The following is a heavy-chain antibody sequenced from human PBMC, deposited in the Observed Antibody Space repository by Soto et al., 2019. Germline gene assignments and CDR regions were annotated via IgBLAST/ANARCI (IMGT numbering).Heavy chain of an antibody. V-gene: IGHV4-31*03. J-gene: IGHJ5*02. CDR1: GGSISSGGYY. CDR2: IYYSGST. Sequence: TLSLTCTVSGGSISSGGYYWSWIRQHPGKGLEWIGYIYYSGSTYYNPSLKSRVTISVDTSKNQFSLKLSSVTAADTAVYYCAREAHSIAAAGSPNWFDPWGQGTLVTVSS. CDR3: AREAHSIAAAGSPNWFDP. D-gene: IGHD6-13*01.